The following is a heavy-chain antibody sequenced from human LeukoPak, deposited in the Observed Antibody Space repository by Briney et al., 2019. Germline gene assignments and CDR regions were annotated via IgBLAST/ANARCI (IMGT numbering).Heavy chain of an antibody. D-gene: IGHD6-19*01. V-gene: IGHV3-23*01. Sequence: GGSLRLSCAASGFTFTNYWMSWVRQAPGKGLEWVSAISGSGGSTYYADSVKGRFTISRDISKNTVYLQMNSLRAEDTAVYYCAKEGSSGWYWFDPWGQGTLVTVSS. J-gene: IGHJ5*02. CDR3: AKEGSSGWYWFDP. CDR1: GFTFTNYW. CDR2: ISGSGGST.